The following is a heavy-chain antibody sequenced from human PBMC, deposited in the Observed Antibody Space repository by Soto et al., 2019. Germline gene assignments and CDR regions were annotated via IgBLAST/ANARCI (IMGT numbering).Heavy chain of an antibody. V-gene: IGHV3-21*01. CDR3: ARGPYSSSWYNWFDP. D-gene: IGHD6-13*01. CDR2: ISSSSSYI. J-gene: IGHJ5*02. CDR1: GFTFSSYS. Sequence: GSLRLSCAASGFTFSSYSMNWVRQAPGKGLEWVSSISSSSSYIYYADSVKGRFTISRDNAKNSLYLQMNSLRAEDTAVYYCARGPYSSSWYNWFDPWGQGTLVTVSS.